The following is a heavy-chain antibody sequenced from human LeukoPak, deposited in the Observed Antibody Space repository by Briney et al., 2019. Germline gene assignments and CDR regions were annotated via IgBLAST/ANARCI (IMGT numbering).Heavy chain of an antibody. D-gene: IGHD3-10*01. CDR3: ARGQWFRAF. J-gene: IGHJ4*02. CDR2: IYYNGST. Sequence: NSSETLSLTCTVSGYSISSGYYWGWIRQPPGKGLEWIGSIYYNGSTYYNPSLKSRVTISVDTSKNQFSLKLSSVTAADTAVYYCARGQWFRAFWSRGTPVTVSS. CDR1: GYSISSGYY. V-gene: IGHV4-38-2*02.